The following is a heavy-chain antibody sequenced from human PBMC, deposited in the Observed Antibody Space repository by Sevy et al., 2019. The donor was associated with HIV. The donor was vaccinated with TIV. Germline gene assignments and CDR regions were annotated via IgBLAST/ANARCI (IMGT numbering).Heavy chain of an antibody. V-gene: IGHV3-43D*03. D-gene: IGHD3-9*01. CDR3: AKGGRFRGLHLPNFDILTGYYINYGMDV. J-gene: IGHJ6*02. CDR2: ISWDGGST. CDR1: GFTFDDYA. Sequence: GGSLRLSCAASGFTFDDYAMHWVRQAPGKGLEWVSLISWDGGSTYYADSVKGRFTISRDNSKNSLYLQMNSLRAEDTAMYYCAKGGRFRGLHLPNFDILTGYYINYGMDVWGQGTTVTVSS.